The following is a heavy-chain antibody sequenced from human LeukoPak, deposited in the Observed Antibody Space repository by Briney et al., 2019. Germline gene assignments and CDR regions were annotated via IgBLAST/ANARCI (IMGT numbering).Heavy chain of an antibody. D-gene: IGHD1-26*01. CDR2: INPNSGGT. J-gene: IGHJ5*02. CDR3: AKIVGAATPSFDP. Sequence: GASVKVSCKASGYTFTGYYMHWVRQAPGQGLEWRGRINPNSGGTNYAQKFQGRVTMTRDTSISTAYMELSRLRSDDTAVYYCAKIVGAATPSFDPWGQGTLVTVSS. V-gene: IGHV1-2*06. CDR1: GYTFTGYY.